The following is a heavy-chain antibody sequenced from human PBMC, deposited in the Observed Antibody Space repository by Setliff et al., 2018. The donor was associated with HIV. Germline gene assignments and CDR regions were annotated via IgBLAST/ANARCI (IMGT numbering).Heavy chain of an antibody. J-gene: IGHJ3*02. V-gene: IGHV1-18*01. D-gene: IGHD2-21*01. CDR1: GYSFFSYS. CDR2: INCYSGDS. Sequence: GASVKVSCKASGYSFFSYSITWVRQAPGQGLEWVGWINCYSGDSNYAQKFQGRVTITADKSTSTAYMELSSLTSDDTAVYFCARGSMSMVMFILVSAFDIWGQGTLVTVSS. CDR3: ARGSMSMVMFILVSAFDI.